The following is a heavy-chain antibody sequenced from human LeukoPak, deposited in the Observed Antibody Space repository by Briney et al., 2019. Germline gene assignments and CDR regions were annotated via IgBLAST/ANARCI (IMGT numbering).Heavy chain of an antibody. CDR1: GYTFTSYG. Sequence: ASVKVSCKASGYTFTSYGISWVQQAPGQGLEWMGWISAYNGNTNYAQKLQGRVTMTTDTSTSTAYMELRSLRSDDTAVYYCARDAGKADIVAKMGYYGMDVWGQGTTVTVSS. D-gene: IGHD5-12*01. CDR2: ISAYNGNT. V-gene: IGHV1-18*01. J-gene: IGHJ6*02. CDR3: ARDAGKADIVAKMGYYGMDV.